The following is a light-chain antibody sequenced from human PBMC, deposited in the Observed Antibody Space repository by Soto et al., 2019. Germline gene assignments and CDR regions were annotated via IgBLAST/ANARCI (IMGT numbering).Light chain of an antibody. CDR1: QSVSSN. CDR2: GAS. Sequence: EIVMTQSRATLSVSPGERATLSCRASQSVSSNLAWYQQKPGQAPRLLIYGASTRATGIPARFSGSGSGTEFTLTISSLQPDDVATYYCQQYSDHWTFGQGTKVDIK. J-gene: IGKJ1*01. CDR3: QQYSDHWT. V-gene: IGKV3-15*01.